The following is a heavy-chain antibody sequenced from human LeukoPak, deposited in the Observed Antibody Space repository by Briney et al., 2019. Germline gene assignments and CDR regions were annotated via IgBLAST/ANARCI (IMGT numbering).Heavy chain of an antibody. V-gene: IGHV3-7*01. CDR2: IKQDGSEI. J-gene: IGHJ4*01. CDR3: ARGGRGDKSGYSYYDY. Sequence: GGSLRLSCAVSGFTFSGYWMSWARQAPGKGLEWVASIKQDGSEIYSVGSVQGRFTISRDNARNSLFLQMNSLRDEDTAVYYCARGGRGDKSGYSYYDYWGHGTLVTASS. CDR1: GFTFSGYW. D-gene: IGHD3-22*01.